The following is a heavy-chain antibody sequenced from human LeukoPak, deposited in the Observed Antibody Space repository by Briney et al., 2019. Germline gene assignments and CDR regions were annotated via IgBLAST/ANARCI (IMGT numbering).Heavy chain of an antibody. CDR1: GFTFNNYG. Sequence: GGSLRLSCAASGFTFNNYGMHWVRQAPGKGLEWVALIWYDGTNKYYGDSVKGRFTISRDNSKNTLYLQMNSLRAEDTAVYYSARGGLEPVDCWGQGTLVTVSS. V-gene: IGHV3-33*01. D-gene: IGHD1-1*01. J-gene: IGHJ4*02. CDR2: IWYDGTNK. CDR3: ARGGLEPVDC.